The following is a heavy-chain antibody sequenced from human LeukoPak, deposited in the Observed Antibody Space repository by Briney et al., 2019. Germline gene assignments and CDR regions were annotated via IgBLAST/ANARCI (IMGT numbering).Heavy chain of an antibody. CDR3: ARVGGKYYDRFDWFDP. D-gene: IGHD3-3*01. Sequence: PSETLSLTCTVSGGSISSHYWSWIRQPPGKGLEWIGYIYYSGSTNYNPSLKSRVTISVDTSKNQFSLKLSSVTAADTAVYYCARVGGKYYDRFDWFDPWGQGTLVTVSS. V-gene: IGHV4-59*11. J-gene: IGHJ5*02. CDR1: GGSISSHY. CDR2: IYYSGST.